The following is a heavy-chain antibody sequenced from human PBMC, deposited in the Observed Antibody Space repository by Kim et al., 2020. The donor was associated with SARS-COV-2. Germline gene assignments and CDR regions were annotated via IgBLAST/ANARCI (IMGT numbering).Heavy chain of an antibody. D-gene: IGHD1-26*01. Sequence: SDTLSLTCTVSGGSISSYYWSWIRQPPGKGLEWIGYIYYSGSTNYNPSLKSRVTISVETSKNQFSLKLSSVTAADTAVYYCARDLISRGSLHHYYYYGMDVWGQGTTVTVSS. CDR3: ARDLISRGSLHHYYYYGMDV. J-gene: IGHJ6*02. CDR1: GGSISSYY. V-gene: IGHV4-59*01. CDR2: IYYSGST.